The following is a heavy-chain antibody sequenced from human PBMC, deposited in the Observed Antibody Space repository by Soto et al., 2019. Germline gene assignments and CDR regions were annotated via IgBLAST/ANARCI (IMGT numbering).Heavy chain of an antibody. J-gene: IGHJ4*02. Sequence: GGSLRLSCAPSGFTVKGNYVGWARQASGKGMEWVSIIFSAGMTYYTDSVKGRFTISKDISKNTLSLQMNSLRVDDTAVYFCAGAYTYNYAFDYRGLGTPVTVSS. V-gene: IGHV3-53*01. D-gene: IGHD3-16*01. CDR1: GFTVKGNY. CDR2: IFSAGMT. CDR3: AGAYTYNYAFDY.